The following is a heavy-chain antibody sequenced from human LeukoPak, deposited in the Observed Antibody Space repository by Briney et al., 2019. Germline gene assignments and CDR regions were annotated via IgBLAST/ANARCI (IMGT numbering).Heavy chain of an antibody. D-gene: IGHD3-16*01. J-gene: IGHJ4*02. CDR1: GFTFSSYG. CDR3: AKDSPHDYVWANYKLGWFFDY. CDR2: ISYDGSNK. V-gene: IGHV3-30*18. Sequence: GRSLRLSCAASGFTFSSYGMHWVRQAPGKGLEWVAVISYDGSNKYYADSVKGRFTISRDNSKNTLYLQMNSLRAEDTAVYYCAKDSPHDYVWANYKLGWFFDYWGQGTLVTVSS.